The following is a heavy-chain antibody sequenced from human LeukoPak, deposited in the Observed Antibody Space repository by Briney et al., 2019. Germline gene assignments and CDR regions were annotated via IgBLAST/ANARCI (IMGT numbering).Heavy chain of an antibody. D-gene: IGHD4-23*01. CDR3: ARDPYGGNSFDY. Sequence: PSETLSLPCTVSVGSISNSSHHWGWIRQPPGKGLEWFGSMYYSGRTYYNPSLKSRVTISVDTSKNQFSLKLSSVTAADTALYYCARDPYGGNSFDYWGQGTLVTVSS. J-gene: IGHJ4*02. CDR2: MYYSGRT. V-gene: IGHV4-39*07. CDR1: VGSISNSSHH.